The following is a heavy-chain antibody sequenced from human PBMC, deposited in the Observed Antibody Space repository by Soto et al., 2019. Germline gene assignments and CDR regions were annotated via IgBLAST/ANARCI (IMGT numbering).Heavy chain of an antibody. CDR2: IKSKTDGGTT. D-gene: IGHD5-18*01. V-gene: IGHV3-15*01. CDR1: GFTFSNAW. CDR3: TTTIRGYSYGNYY. Sequence: EVQLVESVGGLVKPGGSLRLSCAASGFTFSNAWMSWVRQAPGKGLEWVGRIKSKTDGGTTDYAAPVKGRFTISRDDSKNTLYLQMNSLKTEDTAVYYCTTTIRGYSYGNYYWGQGTLVTVSS. J-gene: IGHJ4*02.